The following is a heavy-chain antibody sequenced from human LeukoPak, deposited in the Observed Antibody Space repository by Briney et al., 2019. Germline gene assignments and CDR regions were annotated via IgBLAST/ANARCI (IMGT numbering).Heavy chain of an antibody. D-gene: IGHD1-1*01. CDR2: IIPIFGTA. CDR1: GGTFSSYA. V-gene: IGHV1-69*05. CDR3: ASSDGKYFQH. J-gene: IGHJ1*01. Sequence: ASVKVSCKASGGTFSSYAISWVRQAPGQGLEWMGGIIPIFGTANYAQKFQGRVTITTDESTSTAYMELSSLRSEDTAVYYCASSDGKYFQHWGQGTLVTVSS.